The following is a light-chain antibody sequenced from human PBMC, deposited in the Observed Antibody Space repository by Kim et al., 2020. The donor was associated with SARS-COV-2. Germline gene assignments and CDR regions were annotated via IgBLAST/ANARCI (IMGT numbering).Light chain of an antibody. CDR1: SLRSYY. CDR3: NSRYSSGNTLG. V-gene: IGLV3-19*01. Sequence: SSELTQDPAVSVALGQTVRITCQGDSLRSYYASWYQQKPGQAPVLVIYGKNNRPSGIPDRFSGPSSGNTASLTITGAQAEDEAHYYYNSRYSSGNTLGFG. J-gene: IGLJ3*02. CDR2: GKN.